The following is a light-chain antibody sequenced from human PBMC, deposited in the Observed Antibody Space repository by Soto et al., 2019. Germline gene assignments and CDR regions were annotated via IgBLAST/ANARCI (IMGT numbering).Light chain of an antibody. CDR1: QSVNSAT. CDR3: QQYDNSWWS. J-gene: IGKJ1*01. Sequence: IELTQSPGTLSLFPGESATLYCRVSQSVNSATVAWYQQRPGQAPRLLLYRASTRATGVPDRFSGGGSGTDFTLTISSLQSEDFAVYYCQQYDNSWWSFGQGPKVDI. V-gene: IGKV3-20*01. CDR2: RAS.